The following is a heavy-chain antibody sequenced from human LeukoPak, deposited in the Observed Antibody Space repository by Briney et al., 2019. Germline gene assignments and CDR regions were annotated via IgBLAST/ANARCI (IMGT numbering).Heavy chain of an antibody. D-gene: IGHD6-13*01. CDR2: ISHSRSYT. Sequence: GGSLRLSCAASGFTFSSFGMPWVRQAPGKGLEWVSSISHSRSYTYYADSVKGRFTISRDNSKNSLYLQMNSLRAEDTAVYYCARIGRVAYSATWFLDYWGQGTLVTVSS. J-gene: IGHJ4*02. CDR1: GFTFSSFG. CDR3: ARIGRVAYSATWFLDY. V-gene: IGHV3-21*04.